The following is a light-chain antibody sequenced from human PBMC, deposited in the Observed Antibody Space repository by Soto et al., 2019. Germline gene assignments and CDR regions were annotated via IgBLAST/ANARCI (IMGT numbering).Light chain of an antibody. CDR1: QTVSSW. J-gene: IGKJ1*01. CDR2: TAS. CDR3: QQYNTYSPAT. Sequence: DIQMTQSPSTLSASVGDRVTITCRASQTVSSWLAWYQQKPGKAPKLLIYTASSLESRVPSRFSGSGYGTEFTLTISSLQPEDIATYYCQQYNTYSPATFGQGTKVEIK. V-gene: IGKV1-5*03.